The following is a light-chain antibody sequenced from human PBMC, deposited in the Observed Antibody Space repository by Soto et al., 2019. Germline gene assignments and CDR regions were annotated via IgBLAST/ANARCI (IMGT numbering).Light chain of an antibody. CDR1: QSVSSSY. V-gene: IGKV3-20*01. CDR2: GTS. Sequence: EIVLTQSPGTLSLSPGERATLSCRASQSVSSSYLAWYQQKPGQAPRLLISGTSSRATGIPDRFSGSGSGTDITLTISRLEPEDFAVYYCQQYGSSPFTFGPGTKVDIK. CDR3: QQYGSSPFT. J-gene: IGKJ3*01.